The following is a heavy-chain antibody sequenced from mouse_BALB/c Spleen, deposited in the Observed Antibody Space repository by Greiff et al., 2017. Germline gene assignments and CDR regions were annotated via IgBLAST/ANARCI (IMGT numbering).Heavy chain of an antibody. CDR2: ISSGGSYT. Sequence: DVHLVESGGGLVKPGGSLKLSCAASGFTFSSYAMSWVRQSPEKRLEWVAEISSGGSYTYYPDTVTGRFTISRDNAKNTLYLEMSSLRSEDTAMYYCARDGRTTVVSYYAMDYWGQGTSVTVSS. CDR3: ARDGRTTVVSYYAMDY. J-gene: IGHJ4*01. CDR1: GFTFSSYA. V-gene: IGHV5-9-4*01. D-gene: IGHD1-1*01.